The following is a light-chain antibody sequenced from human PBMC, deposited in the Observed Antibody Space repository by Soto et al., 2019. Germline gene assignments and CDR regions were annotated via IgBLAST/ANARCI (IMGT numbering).Light chain of an antibody. V-gene: IGLV2-23*01. CDR1: ISDVGSYNL. CDR3: CSYASSSTYV. CDR2: EGT. J-gene: IGLJ1*01. Sequence: QSALTQPASVSGSPGQSITISCTGTISDVGSYNLVSWYQQHPGKAPKLMIYEGTKRPSGVSDRFSGSRSGNTASLTISGLQEEDEADYYCCSYASSSTYVFGTGTKLTVL.